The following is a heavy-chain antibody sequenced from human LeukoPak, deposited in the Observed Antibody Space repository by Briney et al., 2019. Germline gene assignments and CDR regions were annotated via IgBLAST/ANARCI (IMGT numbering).Heavy chain of an antibody. V-gene: IGHV3-23*01. Sequence: GGSLRLSCAASGFTFSSYAMSWVRQAPGKGLEWVSAISGSGGSTYYADSVKGRFTISRDNSKNTLYLQMNSLRAEDTAVYYCARGGEDVVVPAAIYFDYWGQGTLVTVSS. D-gene: IGHD2-2*01. CDR2: ISGSGGST. CDR3: ARGGEDVVVPAAIYFDY. CDR1: GFTFSSYA. J-gene: IGHJ4*02.